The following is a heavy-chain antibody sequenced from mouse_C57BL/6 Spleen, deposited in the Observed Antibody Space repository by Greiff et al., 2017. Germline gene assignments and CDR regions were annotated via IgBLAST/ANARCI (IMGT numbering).Heavy chain of an antibody. CDR2: IHPNSGST. CDR3: ARSDSSVYDGYAMDY. J-gene: IGHJ4*01. V-gene: IGHV1-64*01. Sequence: VQLQQPGAELVKPGASVKLSCKASGYTFTSYWMHWVKQRPGQGLEWIGMIHPNSGSTNYNEKFKSKATLTVDKSSSTAYMQLSSLTSEDSAVYYCARSDSSVYDGYAMDYWGQGTSVTVSS. D-gene: IGHD3-2*02. CDR1: GYTFTSYW.